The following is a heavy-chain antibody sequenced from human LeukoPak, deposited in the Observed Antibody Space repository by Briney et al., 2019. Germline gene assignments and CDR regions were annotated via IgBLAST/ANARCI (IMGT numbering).Heavy chain of an antibody. D-gene: IGHD3-22*01. J-gene: IGHJ4*02. CDR3: ARVRYYDSREDY. CDR1: GGTFSSYA. V-gene: IGHV1-69*04. CDR2: IIPILGIA. Sequence: SVKVSCKASGGTFSSYAISWVRQAPGQGLEWMGRIIPILGIANYAQKFQGRVTITADKSTSTAYMELSSLRSEDTAVYYCARVRYYDSREDYWGQGTLVTVSS.